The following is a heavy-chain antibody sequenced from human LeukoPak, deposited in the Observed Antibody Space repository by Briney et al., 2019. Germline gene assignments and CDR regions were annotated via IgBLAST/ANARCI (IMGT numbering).Heavy chain of an antibody. CDR2: IYYSGST. V-gene: IGHV4-59*01. J-gene: IGHJ5*02. CDR3: ARDTAAGTNNWLDP. D-gene: IGHD6-13*01. Sequence: SETLSLTCTVSGGSISSYYWSWIRQPPGKGLEWIGYIYYSGSTNYNPSLKSRVTISVDTSKNQFSLKLSSVTAADTAVYYCARDTAAGTNNWLDPWGQGTLVTVSS. CDR1: GGSISSYY.